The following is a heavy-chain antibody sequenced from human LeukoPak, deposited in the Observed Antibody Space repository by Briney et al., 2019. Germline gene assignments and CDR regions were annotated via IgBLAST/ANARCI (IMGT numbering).Heavy chain of an antibody. CDR1: RYTFTGYY. CDR3: AREYERHLVY. V-gene: IGHV1-2*02. D-gene: IGHD6-13*01. CDR2: INPNSGGT. Sequence: GASVKVSCKASRYTFTGYYMHWVRQAPGQGLEWMGWINPNSGGTNYAQKFQGRVTMARDTSISTAYMELSRLRSDNTAVYYSAREYERHLVYWGQGTLVTVSS. J-gene: IGHJ4*02.